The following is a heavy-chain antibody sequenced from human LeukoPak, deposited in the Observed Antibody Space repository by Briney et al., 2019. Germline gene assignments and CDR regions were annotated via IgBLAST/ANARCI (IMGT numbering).Heavy chain of an antibody. CDR2: ISSSGSFI. Sequence: GGSLRLSCADSGLTFTNYSMNWDRQAPGKGLEWVSSISSSGSFIYYADSVKGRFTISRDNAKKSVYLQMNSLRAEDTAVYYCARNIESIAAAGRRYFQHWGQGTLVTVSS. J-gene: IGHJ1*01. CDR3: ARNIESIAAAGRRYFQH. V-gene: IGHV3-21*01. D-gene: IGHD6-13*01. CDR1: GLTFTNYS.